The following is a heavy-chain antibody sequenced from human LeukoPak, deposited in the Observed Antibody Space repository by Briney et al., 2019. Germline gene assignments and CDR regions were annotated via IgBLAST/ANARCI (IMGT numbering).Heavy chain of an antibody. CDR2: ISYDGNNK. Sequence: GGSLRLSCAASGFTFSSYAMHWVRQAPGKGLEWVAVISYDGNNKYYAGSVKGRFTISRDNSKNTLYLQMNSLRAEDTAVYYCAENRYSSIWGPFDYWGQGTLVTVSS. CDR1: GFTFSSYA. D-gene: IGHD6-13*01. J-gene: IGHJ4*02. CDR3: AENRYSSIWGPFDY. V-gene: IGHV3-30-3*01.